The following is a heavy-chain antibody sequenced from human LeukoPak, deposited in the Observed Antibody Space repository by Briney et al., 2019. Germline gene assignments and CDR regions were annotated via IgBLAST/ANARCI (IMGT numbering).Heavy chain of an antibody. J-gene: IGHJ4*02. D-gene: IGHD6-13*01. CDR1: GGSISSSTYY. CDR2: LYYSGT. CDR3: ARHKGPYSSSWYYFDY. V-gene: IGHV4-39*01. Sequence: SETLSLTCTVSGGSISSSTYYWGWIRQPPGRGLEWIGSLYYSGTYYNPSLKSRVTISVDTSKNQFSLKLSSVTAADTAVYYCARHKGPYSSSWYYFDYWGQGTLVTVSS.